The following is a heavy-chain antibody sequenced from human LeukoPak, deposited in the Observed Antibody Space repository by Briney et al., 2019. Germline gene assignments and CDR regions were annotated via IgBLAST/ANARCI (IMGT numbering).Heavy chain of an antibody. CDR1: GFTFSSYA. CDR3: TTDAGYSSRWYNY. J-gene: IGHJ4*02. Sequence: GGSLRLSCAASGFTFSSYAMHWVRQAPGKGLEWVGRIKSKTDGGTTDYAAPVKGRFTISRDDSKNTLYLQMNSLKIEDTAVYYCTTDAGYSSRWYNYWGQGTLVTVSS. CDR2: IKSKTDGGTT. V-gene: IGHV3-15*01. D-gene: IGHD6-13*01.